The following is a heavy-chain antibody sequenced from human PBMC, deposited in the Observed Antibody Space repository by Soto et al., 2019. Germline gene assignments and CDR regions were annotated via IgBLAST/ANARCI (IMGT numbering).Heavy chain of an antibody. J-gene: IGHJ4*02. Sequence: GGSLRLSCAASGFTFSSYGMHWVRQAPGKGLEWVAVIWYDGSNKYYADSVKGRFTTSRDNSKNTLYLQMNSLRAEDTAVYYCAREPWMAGTTYYFDYWGQGTLVTVSS. V-gene: IGHV3-33*01. CDR3: AREPWMAGTTYYFDY. D-gene: IGHD1-1*01. CDR1: GFTFSSYG. CDR2: IWYDGSNK.